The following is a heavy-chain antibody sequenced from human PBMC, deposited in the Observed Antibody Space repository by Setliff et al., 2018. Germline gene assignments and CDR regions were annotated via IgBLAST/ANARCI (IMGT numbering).Heavy chain of an antibody. CDR3: APHSRSSDWRALDY. J-gene: IGHJ4*02. V-gene: IGHV3-23*01. CDR1: GFTFSSHG. CDR2: ITSDGGTT. Sequence: LRLSCAASGFTFSSHGMSWVRQAPAKGLEWVSTITSDGGTTWYADSVKGRFTIYRDNSKNILYLQMNSLRAADTAVYYCAPHSRSSDWRALDYWGQGTLVTVSS. D-gene: IGHD2-2*01.